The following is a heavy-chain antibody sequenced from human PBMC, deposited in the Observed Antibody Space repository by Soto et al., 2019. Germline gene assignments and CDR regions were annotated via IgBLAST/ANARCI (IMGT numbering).Heavy chain of an antibody. J-gene: IGHJ5*02. D-gene: IGHD4-17*01. Sequence: SETLSLTCTVSGGSISSYYWSWIRQPPGKGLEWIGYVWYDGSTNYNPSLKSRVTISLDTSKNQFSLKLSSVTAADTAAYYCARLPWADYGGIFDPWGQGTLVTVSS. CDR1: GGSISSYY. CDR3: ARLPWADYGGIFDP. V-gene: IGHV4-59*01. CDR2: VWYDGST.